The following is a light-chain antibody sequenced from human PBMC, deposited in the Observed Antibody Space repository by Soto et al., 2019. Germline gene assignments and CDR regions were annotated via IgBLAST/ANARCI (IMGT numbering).Light chain of an antibody. Sequence: ETVLTQSPGTLSLSPGERVTLSCRASQSVINNNLAWFQQKPGQPPRLLIHAASTRAVGIPDRFSGSGSGTDFTLAISRLEPEDFAVYYCIQYGDSAYTFGLGTKLEMK. V-gene: IGKV3-20*01. CDR3: IQYGDSAYT. J-gene: IGKJ2*01. CDR1: QSVINNN. CDR2: AAS.